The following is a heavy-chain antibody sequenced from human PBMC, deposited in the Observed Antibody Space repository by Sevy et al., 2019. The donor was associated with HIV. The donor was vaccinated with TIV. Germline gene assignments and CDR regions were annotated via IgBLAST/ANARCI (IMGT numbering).Heavy chain of an antibody. J-gene: IGHJ5*02. V-gene: IGHV3-23*01. CDR3: ARVGGWEVGSLDNWFDP. CDR1: GFTFSNYA. CDR2: ISGSGDTT. Sequence: GESLKISCAASGFTFSNYAMTWVRQAPEKGLEWVSAISGSGDTTYYGDSVKGRFTISSDYSKNTLYLQMNSLRAKDTAVYYCARVGGWEVGSLDNWFDPWGQGTLVTVSS. D-gene: IGHD1-26*01.